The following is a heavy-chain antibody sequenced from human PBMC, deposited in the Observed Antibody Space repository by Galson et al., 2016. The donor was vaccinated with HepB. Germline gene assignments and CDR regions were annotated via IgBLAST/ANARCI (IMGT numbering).Heavy chain of an antibody. CDR1: GFTFSCYW. CDR3: ARETGDYYDSRGYYSNNWFDP. Sequence: LRLSCAASGFTFSCYWMSWVRQAPGKGLEWVANINQAGSEKNYVDSVKGRFTISRDNAKNSLYLQMNSLRAEDTAVYYCARETGDYYDSRGYYSNNWFDPWGQGTLVTVSS. J-gene: IGHJ5*02. CDR2: INQAGSEK. V-gene: IGHV3-7*01. D-gene: IGHD3-22*01.